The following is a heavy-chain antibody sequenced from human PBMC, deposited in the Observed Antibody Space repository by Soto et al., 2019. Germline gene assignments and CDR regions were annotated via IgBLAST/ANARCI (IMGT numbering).Heavy chain of an antibody. CDR1: GGSISSYY. D-gene: IGHD4-17*01. CDR3: ARRNYGDFYNWFDP. Sequence: PSETLSLTCTVSGGSISSYYWSWIRQPPGKGLEWIGYIYYSGSTNYNPSLKSRVTISVDTSKNQFSLKLSSVTAADTAVYYCARRNYGDFYNWFDPWGQGTLVTVSS. V-gene: IGHV4-59*08. J-gene: IGHJ5*02. CDR2: IYYSGST.